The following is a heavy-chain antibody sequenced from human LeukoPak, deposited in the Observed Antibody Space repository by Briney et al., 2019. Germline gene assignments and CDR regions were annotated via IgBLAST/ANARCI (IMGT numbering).Heavy chain of an antibody. CDR2: IYPGDSDA. D-gene: IGHD1-26*01. CDR3: ARRRDLYSGSYYPFDY. V-gene: IGHV5-51*01. Sequence: GESLKISWKGSGYSFTNYLIGLVRQLPGKGLKWVGIIYPGDSDARYSTSFQGQVTISADKSIRTAYLQWSSLKASDTAMYYCARRRDLYSGSYYPFDYWGQGTLVTVSS. CDR1: GYSFTNYL. J-gene: IGHJ4*02.